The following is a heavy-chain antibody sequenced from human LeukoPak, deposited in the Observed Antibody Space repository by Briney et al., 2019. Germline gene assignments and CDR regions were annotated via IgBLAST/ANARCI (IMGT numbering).Heavy chain of an antibody. Sequence: GASVKVSCKASGYTFTSYDINWVRQATGQGLEWMGWMNPNSGNTGYAQKFQGRVTMTRNTSISTAYMELSSLRSEDTAVYYCARGPLVWELLMGDAFYFLGQGTMVTGPS. CDR3: ARGPLVWELLMGDAFYF. CDR2: MNPNSGNT. D-gene: IGHD1-26*01. V-gene: IGHV1-8*01. J-gene: IGHJ3*01. CDR1: GYTFTSYD.